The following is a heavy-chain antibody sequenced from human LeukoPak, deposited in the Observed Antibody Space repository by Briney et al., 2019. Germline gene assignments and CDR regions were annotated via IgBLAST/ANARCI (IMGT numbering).Heavy chain of an antibody. V-gene: IGHV3-33*01. CDR1: GYSLNNSG. D-gene: IGHD3-10*02. CDR2: IWYDGSNG. J-gene: IGHJ3*01. Sequence: GGSLRLSCAASGYSLNNSGMHWVRQAPGKALEWVAVIWYDGSNGYYAVAVKGRYTISSDNSKHSVHLQMTSLRVEDTSVYYCAREISMFVNAFDLWGQGTLVTVTS. CDR3: AREISMFVNAFDL.